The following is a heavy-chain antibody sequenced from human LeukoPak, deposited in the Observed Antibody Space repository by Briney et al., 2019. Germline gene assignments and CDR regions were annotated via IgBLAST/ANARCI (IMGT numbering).Heavy chain of an antibody. Sequence: VTVSCKASGGTFSSYAISWVRQAPGQGLEWMGGIIPIFGTANYAQKFQGRVTITADKSTSTAYMELSSLRSEDTAVYYCARGGDYDILTGFDYWGQGTLVTVSS. J-gene: IGHJ4*02. CDR1: GGTFSSYA. CDR3: ARGGDYDILTGFDY. CDR2: IIPIFGTA. D-gene: IGHD3-9*01. V-gene: IGHV1-69*06.